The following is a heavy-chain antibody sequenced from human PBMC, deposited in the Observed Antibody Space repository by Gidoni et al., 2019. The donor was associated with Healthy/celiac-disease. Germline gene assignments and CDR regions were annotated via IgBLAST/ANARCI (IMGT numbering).Heavy chain of an antibody. J-gene: IGHJ4*02. Sequence: EVQLVQSGAEMTKHGESMKIFCKGSGYRFTNYWIGWVRQMPGKGLEWMGIIYPGDSDTRYSPSFQGQVTISADKSISTAYLQWSSLKASDTAMYYCARHSSYSSGWYTNYWGQGTLVTVSS. D-gene: IGHD6-19*01. CDR2: IYPGDSDT. CDR3: ARHSSYSSGWYTNY. V-gene: IGHV5-51*01. CDR1: GYRFTNYW.